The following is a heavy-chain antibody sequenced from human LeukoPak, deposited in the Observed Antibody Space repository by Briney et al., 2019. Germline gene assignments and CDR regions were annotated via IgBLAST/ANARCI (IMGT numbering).Heavy chain of an antibody. V-gene: IGHV3-23*01. CDR2: ISGSGGST. CDR1: GFTFSSYA. D-gene: IGHD3-9*01. J-gene: IGHJ4*02. CDR3: AKVALRYFDWFHFDY. Sequence: GGSLRLSCAASGFTFSSYAMSWVRQAPGKGLEWVSAISGSGGSTYYADSVKGRFTISRDNSKNTLYLQMNSLRAEGTAVYYCAKVALRYFDWFHFDYWGQGTLVTVSS.